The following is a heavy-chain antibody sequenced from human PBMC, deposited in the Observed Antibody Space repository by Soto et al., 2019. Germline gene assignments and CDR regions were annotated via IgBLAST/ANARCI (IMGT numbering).Heavy chain of an antibody. CDR3: ARGYYDYVWGSYRPFNWFDP. CDR1: GGSFSGYY. Sequence: PSETLSLTCAVYGGSFSGYYWNWIRQPPGKGLEWIGEINHSGSTNYNPSLKSRVTISVDTSKNQFSLKLSSVTAADTAVYYCARGYYDYVWGSYRPFNWFDPWGQGTLVTVSS. V-gene: IGHV4-34*01. D-gene: IGHD3-16*02. CDR2: INHSGST. J-gene: IGHJ5*02.